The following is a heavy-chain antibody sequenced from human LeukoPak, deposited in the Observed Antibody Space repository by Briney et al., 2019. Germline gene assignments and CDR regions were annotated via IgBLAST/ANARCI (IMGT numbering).Heavy chain of an antibody. CDR1: GYTFTSYG. V-gene: IGHV1-2*02. Sequence: GPVKVSCKASGYTFTSYGISWVRQAPGQGLEWMGWINPNSGGTKYAQKFQGRVTMTRDTSVSTAYMELSRLRSDDTAVYYCARGYCSGGTCLNWFDPWGQGTLLTVSS. D-gene: IGHD2-15*01. CDR2: INPNSGGT. CDR3: ARGYCSGGTCLNWFDP. J-gene: IGHJ5*02.